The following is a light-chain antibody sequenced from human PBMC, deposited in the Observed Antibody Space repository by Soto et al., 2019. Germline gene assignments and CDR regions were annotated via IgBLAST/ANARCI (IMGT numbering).Light chain of an antibody. CDR2: EVS. J-gene: IGLJ1*01. V-gene: IGLV2-14*01. Sequence: QSVPTQPATVSASPGQSITISCTGTSSDVGGYKYVSWYQQHPGKAPKLMIYEVSNRPSGVSNRFSGSKSGNTASLTISGLQAEDEADYYCSSYTSSSTLYVFGTGTKVTVL. CDR3: SSYTSSSTLYV. CDR1: SSDVGGYKY.